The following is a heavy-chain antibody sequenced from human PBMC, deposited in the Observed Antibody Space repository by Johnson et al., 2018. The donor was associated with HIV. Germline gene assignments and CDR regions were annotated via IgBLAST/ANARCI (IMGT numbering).Heavy chain of an antibody. D-gene: IGHD6-6*01. CDR3: AKESYRSSLWAFDI. CDR1: GFTFSRYG. CDR2: IWYDGSNK. V-gene: IGHV3-33*06. Sequence: QVQLVESGGGVVQPGRSLRLSCAASGFTFSRYGMHWVRQAPGKGLEWVAVIWYDGSNKYYADSVKGRFTISRDNFKNTLYLQMNSLRAEDTALYYCAKESYRSSLWAFDIWGQGTMVTVSS. J-gene: IGHJ3*02.